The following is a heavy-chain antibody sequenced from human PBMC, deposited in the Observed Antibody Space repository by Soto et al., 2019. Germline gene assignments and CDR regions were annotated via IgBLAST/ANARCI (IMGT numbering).Heavy chain of an antibody. CDR2: MNPNSGNT. D-gene: IGHD5-18*01. CDR1: GYTFTSYD. V-gene: IGHV1-8*01. CDR3: SRDKSYGYADY. J-gene: IGHJ4*02. Sequence: QVQLVQSGAEVKKPGASVKVSCKSSGYTFTSYDIHWLRQATGQGLERMGWMNPNSGNTGYAQKFPGRVTMTNNTSISTAYMELSSLRSEDTAVYYCSRDKSYGYADYWGQGTLVTVSS.